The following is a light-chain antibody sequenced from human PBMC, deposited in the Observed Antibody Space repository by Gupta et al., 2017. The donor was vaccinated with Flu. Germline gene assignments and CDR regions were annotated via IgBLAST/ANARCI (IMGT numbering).Light chain of an antibody. J-gene: IGKJ4*01. CDR2: LGS. CDR3: MQALQLPLT. CDR1: QSLLHANGRNY. V-gene: IGKV2-28*01. Sequence: IVLTQSPLSLPVTPGEPASISCRSSQSLLHANGRNYLNWFLQKPGQAPQLLIYLGSERASGVSARFSATGSGTDFTLKITKMESEDVGVYYCMQALQLPLTFGEGTEVQIK.